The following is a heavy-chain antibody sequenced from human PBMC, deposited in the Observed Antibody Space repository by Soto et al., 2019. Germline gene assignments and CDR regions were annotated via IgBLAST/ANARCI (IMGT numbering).Heavy chain of an antibody. J-gene: IGHJ6*02. V-gene: IGHV1-69*01. Sequence: QVQLVQSGAEVKKPGSSVKVSYKASGGTFSSYAISWVRQAPGQGLEWMGGIIPTCGTANYAQKFQGRVTMTADESTSTAYMELSSLRSEDTAVYYCARSPPERTMVRGATPRARYYYYYGMDVWGQGTTVTVSS. CDR2: IIPTCGTA. D-gene: IGHD3-10*01. CDR3: ARSPPERTMVRGATPRARYYYYYGMDV. CDR1: GGTFSSYA.